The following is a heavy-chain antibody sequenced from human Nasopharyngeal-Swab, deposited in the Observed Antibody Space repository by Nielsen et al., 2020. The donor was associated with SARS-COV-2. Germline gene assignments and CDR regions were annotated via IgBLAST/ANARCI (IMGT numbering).Heavy chain of an antibody. CDR3: ARRSRSRGFLLDP. J-gene: IGHJ5*02. V-gene: IGHV4-39*07. D-gene: IGHD3-10*01. Sequence: PGKGLEWIGSIYYSRSTYYNPSLKSRVTISVDTSKNQFSLKLSSVTAADTAVYYCARRSRSRGFLLDPWGQGTLVTVSS. CDR2: IYYSRST.